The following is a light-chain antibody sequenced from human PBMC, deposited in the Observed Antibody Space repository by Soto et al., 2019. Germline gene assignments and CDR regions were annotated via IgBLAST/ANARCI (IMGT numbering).Light chain of an antibody. CDR1: QTIMTY. CDR3: QQSYSTLIT. V-gene: IGKV1-39*01. J-gene: IGKJ5*01. CDR2: AAS. Sequence: DIQMTQSPSSLSASVGDEVTITCRASQTIMTYLNWYQQKPGKAPKLLIYAASSLQSGVPSRFSGSGSGTDFTLTISSLQPEDFATYYCQQSYSTLITFGQGTRLEIK.